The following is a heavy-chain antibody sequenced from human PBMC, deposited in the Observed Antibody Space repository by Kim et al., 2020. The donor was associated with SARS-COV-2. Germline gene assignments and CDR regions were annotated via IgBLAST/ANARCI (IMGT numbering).Heavy chain of an antibody. J-gene: IGHJ6*02. CDR3: AKDTGRLWFGELSYGRAV. CDR2: ISWNSGSI. V-gene: IGHV3-9*01. CDR1: GFTFDDYA. D-gene: IGHD3-10*01. Sequence: GGSLRLSCAASGFTFDDYAMHWVRQAPGKGLEWVSGISWNSGSIGYADSVKGRFTISRDNAKNSLYLQMNSLRAEDTALYYCAKDTGRLWFGELSYGRAVWGQGTTVTVSS.